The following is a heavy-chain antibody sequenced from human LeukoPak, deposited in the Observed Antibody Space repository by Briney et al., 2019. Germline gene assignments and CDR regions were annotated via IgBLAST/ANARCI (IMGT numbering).Heavy chain of an antibody. CDR1: GFTFSSYS. J-gene: IGHJ4*02. Sequence: GGSLRLSCAASGFTFSSYSMNWVRQAPGKGLPWVSYISSNSRIIYYADSVKGRFTISRDNAKNSLNLQMNSLRDEDTAVYYCARDEGITGTALNYWGQGTLVTVSS. CDR3: ARDEGITGTALNY. V-gene: IGHV3-48*02. D-gene: IGHD1-20*01. CDR2: ISSNSRII.